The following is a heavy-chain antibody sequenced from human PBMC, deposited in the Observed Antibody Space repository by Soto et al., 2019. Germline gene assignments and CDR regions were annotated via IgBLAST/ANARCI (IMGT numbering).Heavy chain of an antibody. CDR1: GFTFSSYW. CDR2: INNDGSST. V-gene: IGHV3-74*01. Sequence: EVQLVESGGGLLQPGGSLRLSCAASGFTFSSYWMHWVRQVPGKRLVWVSLINNDGSSTRYADSVKGRFTISRDNAKNTLYLQMNSLRAEDTAVYYCATGSGWYSPDYWGQGTLVTVSS. D-gene: IGHD6-19*01. CDR3: ATGSGWYSPDY. J-gene: IGHJ4*02.